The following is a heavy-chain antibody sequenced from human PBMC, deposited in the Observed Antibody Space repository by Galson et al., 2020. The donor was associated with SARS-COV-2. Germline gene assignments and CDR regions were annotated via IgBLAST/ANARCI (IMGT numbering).Heavy chain of an antibody. Sequence: SVTVSCKASGGTYSKDVFSWLRQPPGQELEWMGGIVPIVGTSNYPQKFQGRVTITADESTTKVYMELSRLRVEDTAVYYCASVEGAELWFYGGMDVWGQGTSVTVSS. CDR1: GGTYSKDV. D-gene: IGHD3-16*01. CDR3: ASVEGAELWFYGGMDV. CDR2: IVPIVGTS. J-gene: IGHJ6*02. V-gene: IGHV1-69*13.